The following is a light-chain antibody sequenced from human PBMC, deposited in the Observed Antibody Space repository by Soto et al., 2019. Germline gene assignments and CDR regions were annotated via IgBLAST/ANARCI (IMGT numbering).Light chain of an antibody. Sequence: QTVVTQEPSFSVSPGGTATLTCALSSGSVTTDYHPTWYQQRPGQSPRTLIFSTDTRSSGVPDRFSGSILGNKAALTITGPRADDGCIYYCTLYMDGGIGVFGEGTKLPAL. CDR2: STD. V-gene: IGLV8-61*01. CDR3: TLYMDGGIGV. J-gene: IGLJ3*02. CDR1: SGSVTTDYH.